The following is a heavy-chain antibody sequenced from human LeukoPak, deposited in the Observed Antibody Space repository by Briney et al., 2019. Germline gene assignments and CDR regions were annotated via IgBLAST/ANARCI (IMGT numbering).Heavy chain of an antibody. CDR2: IHYSGST. D-gene: IGHD3-22*01. J-gene: IGHJ6*02. CDR3: ARGLYYYDSTSGMDV. V-gene: IGHV4-39*07. Sequence: SETLSLTCTVSGGSITNTNYYWGWIRQPPGKGLEWIGSIHYSGSTYYNPSLKSRVTISVDTSKNQFSLKLSSVTAADTAVYYCARGLYYYDSTSGMDVWGQGTTVTVSS. CDR1: GGSITNTNYY.